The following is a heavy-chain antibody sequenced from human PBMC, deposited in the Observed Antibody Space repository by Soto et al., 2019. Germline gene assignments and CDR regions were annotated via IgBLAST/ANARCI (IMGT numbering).Heavy chain of an antibody. V-gene: IGHV4-59*01. Sequence: PAETLSLTGTVSVDSIRTNYWSWIRQRPGKALEWIGYIHSSGITNYNPSLKSRVTIAVETSKNQFSLGLSSVTAADTAVYYCARGGGYCSGGSCYWFDPWGPGTLVTVSS. CDR1: VDSIRTNY. CDR2: IHSSGIT. D-gene: IGHD2-15*01. J-gene: IGHJ5*02. CDR3: ARGGGYCSGGSCYWFDP.